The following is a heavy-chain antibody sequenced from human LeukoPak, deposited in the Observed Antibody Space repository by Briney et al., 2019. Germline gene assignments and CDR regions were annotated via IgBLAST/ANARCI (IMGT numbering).Heavy chain of an antibody. V-gene: IGHV4-39*01. CDR3: ARRNYYDSSGFY. CDR2: IYYSGST. CDR1: GGSLRSNDYY. J-gene: IGHJ4*02. Sequence: SETLSLTCTVSGGSLRSNDYYWGFIRQPPGKGLEWIGTIYYSGSTYYNPSLKSRVTISVDTSKNQFSLKLSSVTAADTAVYYCARRNYYDSSGFYWGQGTLVTVSS. D-gene: IGHD3-22*01.